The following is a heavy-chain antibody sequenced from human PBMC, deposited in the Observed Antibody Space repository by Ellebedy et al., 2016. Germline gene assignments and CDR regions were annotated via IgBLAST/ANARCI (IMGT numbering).Heavy chain of an antibody. CDR1: GFSVSSND. CDR2: ISGSGGST. D-gene: IGHD3-22*01. V-gene: IGHV3-23*01. Sequence: GESLKISXAVSGFSVSSNDMSWVRQAPGKGLEWVSAISGSGGSTYYADSVKGRFTISRDNSKNTLYLQMNSLRAEDTAVYYCAKDLMYYYDSSGANGAFDYWGQGTLVTVSS. J-gene: IGHJ4*02. CDR3: AKDLMYYYDSSGANGAFDY.